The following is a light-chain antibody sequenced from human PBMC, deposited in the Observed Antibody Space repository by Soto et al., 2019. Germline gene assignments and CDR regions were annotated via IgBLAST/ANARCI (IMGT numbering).Light chain of an antibody. V-gene: IGKV3-11*01. Sequence: EIVLTQSPATLSLSPGERATVSCRASQSVATYLAWYQQKPGQAPRLLIYDASNRATGIPARFSGSGSGTDFTLSISSLEPEDFAVYYCQQRSNWPTFGPGTKLDIK. CDR3: QQRSNWPT. CDR2: DAS. J-gene: IGKJ3*01. CDR1: QSVATY.